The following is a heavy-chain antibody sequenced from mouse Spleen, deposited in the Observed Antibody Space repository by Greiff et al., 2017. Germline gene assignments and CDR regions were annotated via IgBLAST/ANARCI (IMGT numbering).Heavy chain of an antibody. D-gene: IGHD1-1*01. Sequence: DVQLVESGGGLVKPGGSLKLSCAASGFTFSSYAMSWVRQSPEKRLEWVAEISSGGSYTYYPDTVTGRFTISRDNAKNTLYLQMSSLKSEDTAMYYCAREGNGSSPIFDYWGQGTTLTVSS. CDR2: ISSGGSYT. CDR3: AREGNGSSPIFDY. J-gene: IGHJ2*01. V-gene: IGHV5-9-4*01. CDR1: GFTFSSYA.